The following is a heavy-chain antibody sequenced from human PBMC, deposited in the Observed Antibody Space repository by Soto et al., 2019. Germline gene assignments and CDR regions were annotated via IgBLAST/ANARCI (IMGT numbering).Heavy chain of an antibody. V-gene: IGHV3-53*02. Sequence: EVQLVETGGGLIQPGGSLRLSCLASGFSVTTNYIIWVRQPPGKGLEWVSTTFTGGSTHYADSVKGRFSISRDNSKNTVYLQMNNLRVEDTAVYYCAKTPPSSTRGWAFGMDVWGQGTTVSVSS. D-gene: IGHD1-26*01. CDR1: GFSVTTNY. CDR2: TFTGGST. J-gene: IGHJ6*02. CDR3: AKTPPSSTRGWAFGMDV.